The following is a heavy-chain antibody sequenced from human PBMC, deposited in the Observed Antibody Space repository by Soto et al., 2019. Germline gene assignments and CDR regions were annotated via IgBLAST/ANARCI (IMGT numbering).Heavy chain of an antibody. J-gene: IGHJ4*02. CDR1: GGSIISYY. Sequence: LLQLPETLALTCTVSGGSIISYYWSWIRQLPGKGLGWIGFIYYNGSTNYNPSLKSRVTITLDTSKNQFSLKLSSVTAADTAVYYSARVGVAFDYWGQGTLVTVSS. D-gene: IGHD3-10*01. V-gene: IGHV4-59*01. CDR3: ARVGVAFDY. CDR2: IYYNGST.